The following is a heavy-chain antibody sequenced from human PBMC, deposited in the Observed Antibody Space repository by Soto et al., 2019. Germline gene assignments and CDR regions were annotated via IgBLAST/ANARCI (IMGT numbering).Heavy chain of an antibody. CDR2: ITDNGGDA. D-gene: IGHD3-10*01. J-gene: IGHJ4*02. V-gene: IGHV3-23*01. Sequence: GGSLRLSCVASGLTFGSRAMSWVRQAPGEGLQWVATITDNGGDAKYADSVGGRFVISRDNSKKTLYLQMTSLTAEDSAMYFCARGSTESYPGSRIFDFWGRGTLVTVSS. CDR3: ARGSTESYPGSRIFDF. CDR1: GLTFGSRA.